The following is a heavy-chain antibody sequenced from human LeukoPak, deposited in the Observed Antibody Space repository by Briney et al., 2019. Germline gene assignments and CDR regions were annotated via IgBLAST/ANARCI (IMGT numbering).Heavy chain of an antibody. D-gene: IGHD6-6*01. Sequence: GGSLRLSCAASGFTLISNYMSWVRQTPGRSLEWVAFIYSSGSTYYAESAEGRFTISRDSSKNTLYLEMTSLRVEDTAVYYCTRAEFSNSFDDWGQGTLVIVSS. J-gene: IGHJ4*02. CDR1: GFTLISNY. CDR3: TRAEFSNSFDD. CDR2: IYSSGST. V-gene: IGHV3-53*01.